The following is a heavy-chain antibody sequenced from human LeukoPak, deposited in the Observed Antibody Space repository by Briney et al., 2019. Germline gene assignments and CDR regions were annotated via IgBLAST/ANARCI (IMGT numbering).Heavy chain of an antibody. V-gene: IGHV3-21*01. Sequence: GGSLRLSCAVSGFTFSDHYMNWVRQAPGKGLEWVSSITSGSSYIYYADSVKGRFTISRDNAKNSLYLQMNSLRAEDTAVYYCARDLSGVTGYTYGRGIDYWGQGTLVTVSS. J-gene: IGHJ4*02. D-gene: IGHD5-18*01. CDR1: GFTFSDHY. CDR2: ITSGSSYI. CDR3: ARDLSGVTGYTYGRGIDY.